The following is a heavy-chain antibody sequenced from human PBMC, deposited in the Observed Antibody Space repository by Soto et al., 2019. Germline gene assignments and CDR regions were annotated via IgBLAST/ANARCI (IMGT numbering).Heavy chain of an antibody. CDR3: ARSPPGGYHYYYGMDV. D-gene: IGHD3-22*01. J-gene: IGHJ6*02. CDR2: IGTAGDT. Sequence: GGSLRLSCAASGFTFSSYDMQWVRQATGKGLEWVSAIGTAGDTYYPGSVKGRFTISRENAKNSLYLQMNSLRAGDTAVYYCARSPPGGYHYYYGMDVWGQGTTVTVS. V-gene: IGHV3-13*04. CDR1: GFTFSSYD.